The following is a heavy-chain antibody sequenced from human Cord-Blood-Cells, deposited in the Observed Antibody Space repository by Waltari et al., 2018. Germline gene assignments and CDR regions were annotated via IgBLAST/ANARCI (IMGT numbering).Heavy chain of an antibody. D-gene: IGHD3-22*01. V-gene: IGHV4-39*01. J-gene: IGHJ6*03. CDR2: IYYSGST. CDR3: ARRLYDSSGYYYYYYYMDV. Sequence: QLQLQESGPGLVKPSETLSLTRTVSGGSISSSSNYSGWIRQPPGKGLEWIGSIYYSGSTYYNPSLKSRVTISVDTSKNQFSLKLSSVTAADTAVYYCARRLYDSSGYYYYYYYMDVWGKGTTVTVSS. CDR1: GGSISSSSNY.